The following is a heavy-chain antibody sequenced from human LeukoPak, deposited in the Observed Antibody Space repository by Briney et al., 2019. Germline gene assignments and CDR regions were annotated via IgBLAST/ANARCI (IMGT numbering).Heavy chain of an antibody. J-gene: IGHJ4*02. V-gene: IGHV4-61*02. CDR1: GGSISSGSYY. Sequence: SETLSLTCTVSGGSISSGSYYWSWIRQPAGKGLEWIGRIYTSGSTDYNPSLKSRVTISVDTSKNQFSLKLSSVTAADTAVYYCARLGHCGGDCYPDYWGQRTLVTVSS. CDR3: ARLGHCGGDCYPDY. CDR2: IYTSGST. D-gene: IGHD2-21*02.